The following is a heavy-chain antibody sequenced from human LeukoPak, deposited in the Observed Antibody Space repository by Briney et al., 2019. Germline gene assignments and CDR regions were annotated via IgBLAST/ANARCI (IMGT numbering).Heavy chain of an antibody. V-gene: IGHV4-59*01. J-gene: IGHJ6*02. D-gene: IGHD3-10*01. CDR3: ARLRFGELLDRYGMDV. Sequence: SETLSLTCTVSGGSISSYYWSWIRQPPGKGLEWIGYIYYSGSTNYNPSLKSLVTISVDTSKTQFSLKLSSVPAADTAVYYCARLRFGELLDRYGMDVWGQGTTVTVSS. CDR2: IYYSGST. CDR1: GGSISSYY.